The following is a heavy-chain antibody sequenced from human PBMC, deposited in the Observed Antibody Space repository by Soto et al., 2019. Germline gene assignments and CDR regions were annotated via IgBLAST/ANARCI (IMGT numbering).Heavy chain of an antibody. CDR3: VKDGDRIVEATKGIDY. D-gene: IGHD1-26*01. CDR1: GFTFSSYA. Sequence: GGSLRLSCSDSGFTFSSYAMHWVRQAPGKGLEYVSAISSNGGSTYYADSVKGRFTISRDNSKNTLYLQMSSLRAEDTAVYYCVKDGDRIVEATKGIDYWGQGTLVTVSS. J-gene: IGHJ4*02. CDR2: ISSNGGST. V-gene: IGHV3-64D*09.